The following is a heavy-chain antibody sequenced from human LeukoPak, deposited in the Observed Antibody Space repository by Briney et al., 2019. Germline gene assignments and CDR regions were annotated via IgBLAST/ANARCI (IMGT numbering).Heavy chain of an antibody. V-gene: IGHV1-2*02. CDR2: INPNSGGT. CDR1: GYTFTGYY. D-gene: IGHD3-10*01. Sequence: TSVKVSCKASGYTFTGYYMHWVRQAPGQGLEWMGWINPNSGGTNYAQKFQGRVTMTRDTSISTAYMELSRLRSDDTAVYYCAREHYGSGSYYYYYYGMDVWGQGTTVTVSS. J-gene: IGHJ6*02. CDR3: AREHYGSGSYYYYYYGMDV.